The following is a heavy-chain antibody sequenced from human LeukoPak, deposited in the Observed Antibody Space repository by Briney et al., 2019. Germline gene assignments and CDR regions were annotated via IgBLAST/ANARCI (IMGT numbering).Heavy chain of an antibody. V-gene: IGHV1-2*06. D-gene: IGHD2-2*01. Sequence: GASVKVSCKTSGYTFTGSYVHWVRRAPGRDLEWMGRINSNTGGTTYIQKFQGRVTMTRDTSISTAYMELTRLTSDDTAVYYCARDLIGCGSAGCFFDCWGQGTLVTVSS. CDR2: INSNTGGT. CDR1: GYTFTGSY. J-gene: IGHJ4*02. CDR3: ARDLIGCGSAGCFFDC.